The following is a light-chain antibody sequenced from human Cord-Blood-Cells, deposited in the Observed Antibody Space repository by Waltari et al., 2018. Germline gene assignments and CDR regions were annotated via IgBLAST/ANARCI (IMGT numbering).Light chain of an antibody. V-gene: IGLV2-23*01. CDR2: EGS. J-gene: IGLJ1*01. CDR3: CSYAGSSTYV. Sequence: QSALTQPASVSGSPGQSITLSCTGTSRDCGSYNLVSWYQQHPGKAPKLMIYEGSKRPSGVSNRFSGSKSGNTASLTISGLQAEDEADYYCCSYAGSSTYVFGTGTKVTVL. CDR1: SRDCGSYNL.